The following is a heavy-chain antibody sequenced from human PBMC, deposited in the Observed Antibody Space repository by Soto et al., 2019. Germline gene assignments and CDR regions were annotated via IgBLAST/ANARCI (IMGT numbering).Heavy chain of an antibody. V-gene: IGHV4-59*08. J-gene: IGHJ6*03. Sequence: SETLSLTCTVSGGSISSYYWSWIRQPPGKGLEWIGYIYYSGSTNYNPSLKSRVTISVDTSKNQFSLKLSSVTAADTAVYYCARAATYYYMDVWGKGTTVTVSS. D-gene: IGHD6-25*01. CDR3: ARAATYYYMDV. CDR2: IYYSGST. CDR1: GGSISSYY.